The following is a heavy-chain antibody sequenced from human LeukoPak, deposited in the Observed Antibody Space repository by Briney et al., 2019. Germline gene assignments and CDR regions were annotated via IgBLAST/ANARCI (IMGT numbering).Heavy chain of an antibody. CDR2: MNPNSGNT. D-gene: IGHD2-2*01. CDR3: ARGWVPAAMRTGRTKYYFDY. J-gene: IGHJ4*02. Sequence: ASVKVSCKASGYTFTSYDINWVRQATGQGLEWMGWMNPNSGNTGYAQKFQGRVTMTRNTSISTAYMELSSLRSEDTAVYYCARGWVPAAMRTGRTKYYFDYWGEGTLVTVSS. CDR1: GYTFTSYD. V-gene: IGHV1-8*01.